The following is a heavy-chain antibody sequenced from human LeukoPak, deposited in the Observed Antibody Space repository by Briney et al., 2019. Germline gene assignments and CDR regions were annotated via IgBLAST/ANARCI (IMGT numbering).Heavy chain of an antibody. J-gene: IGHJ4*02. V-gene: IGHV3-13*01. CDR1: GFTFRSYD. CDR2: IGTAGEI. CDR3: ARKTDSGGQGDY. D-gene: IGHD3-22*01. Sequence: GGSLRLSCAASGFTFRSYDMHWVRQATGKGLEWVSGIGTAGEIYYPGSVKGRFTISRENAKNSLYLQMNSLRAGDTAVYYCARKTDSGGQGDYWGPGTLVTVSS.